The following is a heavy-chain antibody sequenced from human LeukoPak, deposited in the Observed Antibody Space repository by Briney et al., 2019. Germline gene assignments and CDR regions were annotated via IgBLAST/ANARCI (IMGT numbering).Heavy chain of an antibody. J-gene: IGHJ5*02. Sequence: ASVKVSCKASGYTFTGYYIHWVRQAPGQGLEWMGWLNPKSGGTNYAQNFQGRVTMTRDTIINTAYMELSRLRSDDTAVYYCARNDWNDPWFDPRGQGTLVTVSS. D-gene: IGHD1-1*01. CDR2: LNPKSGGT. CDR3: ARNDWNDPWFDP. V-gene: IGHV1-2*02. CDR1: GYTFTGYY.